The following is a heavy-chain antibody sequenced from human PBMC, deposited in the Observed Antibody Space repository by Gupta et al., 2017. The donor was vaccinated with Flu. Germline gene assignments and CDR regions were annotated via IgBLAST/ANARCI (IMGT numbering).Heavy chain of an antibody. CDR3: ARQVGRYFDY. V-gene: IGHV1-2*02. Sequence: QAQLVQSGAEVKKPAASVKVSCKASGYTFVGYYIHWVRQAPGQGLEWMGWINPNTGDTRYAQKFQGSLTMTRDTSISTIYMELSRLTSDDTAVYYCARQVGRYFDYWGQGTLVTVSS. J-gene: IGHJ4*02. CDR2: INPNTGDT. D-gene: IGHD1-20*01. CDR1: GYTFVGYY.